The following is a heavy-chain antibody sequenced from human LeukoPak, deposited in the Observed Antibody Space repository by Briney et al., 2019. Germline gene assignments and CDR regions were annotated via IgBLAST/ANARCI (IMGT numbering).Heavy chain of an antibody. CDR3: ARDLTGEALY. Sequence: ASVKVSCKASGYSFTNYGITWVRQAPGQGLEWMGWISGYNGNTNYAQKLQGRVTMTTDTSTSTAYMELRSLRSDDTAVYYCARDLTGEALYWGQGTLVTVSS. CDR2: ISGYNGNT. J-gene: IGHJ4*02. CDR1: GYSFTNYG. V-gene: IGHV1-18*01. D-gene: IGHD3-16*01.